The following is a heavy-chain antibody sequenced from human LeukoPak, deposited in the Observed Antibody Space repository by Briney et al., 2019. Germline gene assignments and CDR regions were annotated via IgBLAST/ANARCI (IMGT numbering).Heavy chain of an antibody. V-gene: IGHV3-53*01. CDR1: GLTFSSYS. J-gene: IGHJ4*02. CDR3: ARDPTRYLRYGYFDY. CDR2: IYSGGDT. D-gene: IGHD3-9*01. Sequence: GGSLSLSCAASGLTFSSYSMNWFRQAPGKGLEWASVIYSGGDTSYADSVKGRFTISRDSSKNTLYLQMNSLRAEDTAVYYCARDPTRYLRYGYFDYWGQGTLVTVSS.